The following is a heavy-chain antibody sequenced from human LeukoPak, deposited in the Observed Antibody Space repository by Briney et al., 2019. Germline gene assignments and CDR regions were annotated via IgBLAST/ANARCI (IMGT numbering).Heavy chain of an antibody. CDR1: GYTFTSYG. CDR3: ARDGRRDYYDSSGYYPVDY. CDR2: ISAYNGNT. Sequence: ASVKVSCKASGYTFTSYGISWVRQAPGQGLEWMGWISAYNGNTNYAQKLQGRVTMTTDTSTSTAYRELRSLRSDDTAVYYCARDGRRDYYDSSGYYPVDYWGQGTLATVSS. D-gene: IGHD3-22*01. V-gene: IGHV1-18*01. J-gene: IGHJ4*02.